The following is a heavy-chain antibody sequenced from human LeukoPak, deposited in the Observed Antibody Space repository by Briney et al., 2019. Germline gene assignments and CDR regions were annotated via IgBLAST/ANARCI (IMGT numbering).Heavy chain of an antibody. CDR2: IIPIFGTA. D-gene: IGHD6-19*01. V-gene: IGHV1-69*13. CDR3: ASGDSSGWYGNY. CDR1: GGTFSSYA. Sequence: GASVTVSCTASGGTFSSYAISWVRQAPGQGLEWMGGIIPIFGTANYAQKFQGRVTITADESTSTAYMELSSLRSEDTAVYYCASGDSSGWYGNYWGQGTLVTVSS. J-gene: IGHJ4*02.